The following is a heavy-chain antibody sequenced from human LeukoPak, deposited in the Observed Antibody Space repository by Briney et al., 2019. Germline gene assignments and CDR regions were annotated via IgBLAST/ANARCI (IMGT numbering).Heavy chain of an antibody. D-gene: IGHD4-17*01. CDR2: IYYSGST. V-gene: IGHV4-59*01. J-gene: IGHJ4*02. Sequence: PSETLSLTCTVSGGSISSYYWSRIRPPPGKGLEWIGYIYYSGSTNYNPSLKSRVTISVDTSKNQFSLKLSSVTAADTAVYYCATGYGDYVEYWGQGTLVTVSS. CDR3: ATGYGDYVEY. CDR1: GGSISSYY.